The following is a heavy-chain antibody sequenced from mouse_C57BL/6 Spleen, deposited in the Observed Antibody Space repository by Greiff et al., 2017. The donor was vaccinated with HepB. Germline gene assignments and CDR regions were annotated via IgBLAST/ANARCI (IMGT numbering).Heavy chain of an antibody. J-gene: IGHJ1*03. CDR1: GYSFTDYN. Sequence: EVQLQQSGPELVKPGASVKISCRASGYSFTDYNMNWVKQSNGKSLEWIGVINPNYGTTSYNQKFKGKATLTVDQSSSTAYMQLNSLTSEDSAVYYCARRNYYGSSPRWYFDVWGTGTTVTVSS. D-gene: IGHD1-1*01. CDR3: ARRNYYGSSPRWYFDV. V-gene: IGHV1-39*01. CDR2: INPNYGTT.